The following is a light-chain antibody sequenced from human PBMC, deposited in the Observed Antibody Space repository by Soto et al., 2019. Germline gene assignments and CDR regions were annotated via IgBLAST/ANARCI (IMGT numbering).Light chain of an antibody. CDR2: AAS. Sequence: IQLTQSPSSLSASVGDRVTITCRASQSITSFLNWYQHKPGKAPKLLIFAASSLQSGVPPRFSGSGSGTDFTLTISSLQPEDFATYYCQQSYSTPSFGQGTRLEIK. CDR1: QSITSF. V-gene: IGKV1-39*01. CDR3: QQSYSTPS. J-gene: IGKJ5*01.